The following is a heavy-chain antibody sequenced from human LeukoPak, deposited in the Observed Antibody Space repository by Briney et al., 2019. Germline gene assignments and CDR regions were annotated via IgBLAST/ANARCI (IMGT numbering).Heavy chain of an antibody. CDR2: IYHSGST. Sequence: SETLSLTCAVSGGSISSGGYSWSWIRQPPGKGLEWIGYIYHSGSTYYNPSLKSRVTISVDRSKNQFSLKLSSVTAADTAVYYCARVSSGYYYPFDYWGQGTLVTVSS. CDR3: ARVSSGYYYPFDY. J-gene: IGHJ4*02. V-gene: IGHV4-30-2*01. CDR1: GGSISSGGYS. D-gene: IGHD3-22*01.